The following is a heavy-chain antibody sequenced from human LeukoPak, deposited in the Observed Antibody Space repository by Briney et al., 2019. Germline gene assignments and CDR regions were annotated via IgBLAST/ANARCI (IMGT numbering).Heavy chain of an antibody. CDR3: ARLRSEWELARLYHYYYYMDV. CDR2: IYYSGST. D-gene: IGHD1-26*01. CDR1: GGSISSSSYY. V-gene: IGHV4-39*01. Sequence: SETLSLTCTVSGGSISSSSYYWGWIRQPPGKGLEWIGSIYYSGSTYYNPSLKSRVTISVDTSKNQFSLKLSSVTAADTAVYYCARLRSEWELARLYHYYYYMDVWGKGTTVTISS. J-gene: IGHJ6*03.